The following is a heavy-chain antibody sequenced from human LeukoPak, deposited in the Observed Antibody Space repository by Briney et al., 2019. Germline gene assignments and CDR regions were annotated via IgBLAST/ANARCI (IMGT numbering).Heavy chain of an antibody. V-gene: IGHV4-59*01. CDR2: IYYSGST. CDR3: AGSGSYYWFDP. D-gene: IGHD3-10*01. CDR1: GGSISGYY. Sequence: SETLSLTCTVSGGSISGYYWSWIRQPPGKGLEWIGYIYYSGSTNYNPSLKSRVTISVDTSKNQFSLKLSSVTAADTAVYYCAGSGSYYWFDPWGQGTLVTVSS. J-gene: IGHJ5*02.